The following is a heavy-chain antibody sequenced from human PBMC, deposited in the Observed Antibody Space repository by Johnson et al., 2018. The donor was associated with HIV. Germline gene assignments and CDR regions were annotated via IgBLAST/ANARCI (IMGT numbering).Heavy chain of an antibody. Sequence: VQLVESGGGVVQPGRSLRLSCAASGFTFSSYAISSNGGRTYYANAVKGRFTISRANSKNTLYLQMNSLRAEDTAVYYCAREQATLWFRASRAAFDIWGQGTMVTVSS. CDR1: GFTFSSYA. D-gene: IGHD3-10*01. CDR2: SSNGGRT. CDR3: AREQATLWFRASRAAFDI. J-gene: IGHJ3*02. V-gene: IGHV3-64*01.